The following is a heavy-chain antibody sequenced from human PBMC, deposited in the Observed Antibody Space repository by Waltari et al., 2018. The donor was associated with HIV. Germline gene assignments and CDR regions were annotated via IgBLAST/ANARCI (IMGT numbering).Heavy chain of an antibody. V-gene: IGHV4-59*01. CDR2: IYDGGCT. D-gene: IGHD2-15*01. CDR3: TRGENSHYSNQ. J-gene: IGHJ1*01. CDR1: GGSICDYF. Sequence: QVQLQESGPGLVKPSETLSLTCTVSGGSICDYFCSWVRQPPEKGLEWIRYIYDGGCTNDNPSRKRRVSMSLVTAKNVFSLRLTSVSAADTAVYYCTRGENSHYSNQWGQGTLGTVSA.